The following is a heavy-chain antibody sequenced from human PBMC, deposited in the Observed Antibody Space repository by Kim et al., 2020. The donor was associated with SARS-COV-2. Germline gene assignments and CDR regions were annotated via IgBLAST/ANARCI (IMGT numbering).Heavy chain of an antibody. CDR1: GYTFTSYG. CDR3: ARDAPAAAGTGGGFDP. J-gene: IGHJ5*02. CDR2: ISAYNGNT. V-gene: IGHV1-18*01. D-gene: IGHD6-13*01. Sequence: ASVKVSCKASGYTFTSYGISWVRQAPGQGLEWMGWISAYNGNTNYAQKLQGRVTMTTDTSTSTAYMELRSLRSDDTAAYYCARDAPAAAGTGGGFDPWGQGTLVTVSS.